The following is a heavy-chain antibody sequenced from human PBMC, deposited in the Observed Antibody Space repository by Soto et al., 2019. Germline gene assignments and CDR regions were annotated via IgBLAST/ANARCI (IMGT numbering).Heavy chain of an antibody. Sequence: ASVKVSCKASGYTFTSYGISWVRQAPGQGLEWMGGISACNGNTNYAQKLQGRVTMTTDTSTSTAYMELRSLRSDDTAVYYCARGLGITGTNNWFDPWGQGTLVTVSS. CDR1: GYTFTSYG. D-gene: IGHD1-7*01. CDR2: ISACNGNT. J-gene: IGHJ5*02. CDR3: ARGLGITGTNNWFDP. V-gene: IGHV1-18*01.